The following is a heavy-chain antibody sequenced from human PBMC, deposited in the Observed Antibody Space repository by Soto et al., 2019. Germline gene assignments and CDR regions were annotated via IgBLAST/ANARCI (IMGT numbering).Heavy chain of an antibody. J-gene: IGHJ5*02. Sequence: QVQLVQSGAEVKKPGSSVKVSCKASGGTFSSYTISWVRQAPGQGLEWMGRIIPILGIANYAQKVQGRVTITADKSTSTAYMELSSLRSEDTAVYYCARERLGFGELFPYNWFAPWGQGTLVTVSS. CDR1: GGTFSSYT. CDR3: ARERLGFGELFPYNWFAP. V-gene: IGHV1-69*08. D-gene: IGHD3-10*01. CDR2: IIPILGIA.